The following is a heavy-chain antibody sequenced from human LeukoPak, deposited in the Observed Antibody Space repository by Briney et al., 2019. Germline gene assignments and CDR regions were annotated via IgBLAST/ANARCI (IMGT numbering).Heavy chain of an antibody. D-gene: IGHD1-14*01. J-gene: IGHJ4*02. V-gene: IGHV3-30*04. CDR3: ARDRKNCFDY. CDR2: ISYDGSNK. Sequence: PGGSLRLSCAASGFTFSSYAMHWVRQAPGKGLEWVAVISYDGSNKYYADSVKGRFTISRDNSKNTLYLQMNSLRAEDTAVYYCARDRKNCFDYWGQGTLVTVSS. CDR1: GFTFSSYA.